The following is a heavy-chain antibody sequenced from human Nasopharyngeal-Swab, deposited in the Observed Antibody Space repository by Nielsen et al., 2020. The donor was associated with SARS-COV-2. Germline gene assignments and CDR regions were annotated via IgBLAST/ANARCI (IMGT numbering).Heavy chain of an antibody. V-gene: IGHV1-69*01. CDR3: AREAHYYGSGSYPYYYMDV. CDR2: IIPIFGTA. D-gene: IGHD3-10*01. Sequence: WVRQAPGQGLEWMGGIIPIFGTANYAQKFQGRVTITADESTSTAYMELSSLRSEDTAVYYCAREAHYYGSGSYPYYYMDVWGKGTTVTVSS. J-gene: IGHJ6*03.